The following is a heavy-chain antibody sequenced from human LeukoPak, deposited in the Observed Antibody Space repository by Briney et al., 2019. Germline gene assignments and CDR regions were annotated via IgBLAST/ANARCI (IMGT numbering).Heavy chain of an antibody. J-gene: IGHJ5*02. CDR1: GFTLSTYW. CDR3: VRGSSGTVVRGVSWAWFDP. Sequence: PGGSLRLSCVASGFTLSTYWMTWVRQAPGKGLEWVANIKPDGSGKYFVDSVRGRFPISRDNVKNSLYLQMNSLRAEDTAVYYCVRGSSGTVVRGVSWAWFDPWGQGTLVTVSS. CDR2: IKPDGSGK. V-gene: IGHV3-7*05. D-gene: IGHD3-10*01.